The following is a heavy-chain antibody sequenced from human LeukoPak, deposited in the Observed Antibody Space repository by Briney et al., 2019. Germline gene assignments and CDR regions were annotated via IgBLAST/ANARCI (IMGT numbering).Heavy chain of an antibody. Sequence: GGSLRLSCAASGFTFSSYVMHWVRQAPGKGLEWVAIISYDGSNEYYADSVKGRFTISRDNSKNTLYLQMNSLRAADTAVYYCARAYEGYCSGGSCFRGTYNWFDPWGQGTLVTVSS. J-gene: IGHJ5*02. V-gene: IGHV3-30*04. CDR1: GFTFSSYV. D-gene: IGHD2-15*01. CDR3: ARAYEGYCSGGSCFRGTYNWFDP. CDR2: ISYDGSNE.